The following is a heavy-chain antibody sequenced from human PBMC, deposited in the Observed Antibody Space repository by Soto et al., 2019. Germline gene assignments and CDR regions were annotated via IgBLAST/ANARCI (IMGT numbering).Heavy chain of an antibody. Sequence: SVKVSCKASGGTFSSYTISWVRQAPGQGLEWMGRIIPILGIANYAQKFQGRVTITADKSTSTAYMELSSLRSEDTAVYYCARVGILYGGFAFDIWGQGTMVTVSS. D-gene: IGHD2-8*01. CDR3: ARVGILYGGFAFDI. CDR1: GGTFSSYT. CDR2: IIPILGIA. V-gene: IGHV1-69*02. J-gene: IGHJ3*02.